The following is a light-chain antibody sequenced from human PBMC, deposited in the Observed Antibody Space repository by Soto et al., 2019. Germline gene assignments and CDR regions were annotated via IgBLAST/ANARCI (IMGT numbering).Light chain of an antibody. CDR2: GAS. Sequence: EIVLTQSPGTLSLSPGESATLSCRASQSASNTYLAWYQQKPGQAPRLLLYGASSRASGIPDRFSGSGSGTDFTLTINRLEPEDFAVYYCHQYGGNSRAFGQGTKLDIK. CDR3: HQYGGNSRA. J-gene: IGKJ1*01. V-gene: IGKV3-20*01. CDR1: QSASNTY.